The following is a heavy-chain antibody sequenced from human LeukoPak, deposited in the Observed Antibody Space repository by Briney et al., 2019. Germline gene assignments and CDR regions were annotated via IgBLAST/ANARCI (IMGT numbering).Heavy chain of an antibody. D-gene: IGHD6-13*01. CDR2: IYYTGTT. V-gene: IGHV4-59*01. CDR3: ARGGSSWAVVFDY. J-gene: IGHJ4*02. Sequence: PSETLSLTCTVSGGSISSYYWSWIRQPPGKGLEFIGHIYYTGTTKYNPSLKSRVTISLDTSKNQFSLKLDSVTAADTAVYYCARGGSSWAVVFDYWGRGTLVTVSS. CDR1: GGSISSYY.